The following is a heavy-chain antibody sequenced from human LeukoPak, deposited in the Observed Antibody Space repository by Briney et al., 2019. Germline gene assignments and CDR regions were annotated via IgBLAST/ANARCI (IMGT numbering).Heavy chain of an antibody. D-gene: IGHD2-15*01. CDR1: GGSIGYYS. Sequence: SETLSLTCTVSGGSIGYYSWSWIRQPAGKGLEWIGRIFASGSTNFNPSLRSRVTMSVDTSKNQFSLKLTSVTAADTAVYYCARDSVCSGGSCHEVDVWGKGTTVTVSS. CDR3: ARDSVCSGGSCHEVDV. J-gene: IGHJ6*04. CDR2: IFASGST. V-gene: IGHV4-4*07.